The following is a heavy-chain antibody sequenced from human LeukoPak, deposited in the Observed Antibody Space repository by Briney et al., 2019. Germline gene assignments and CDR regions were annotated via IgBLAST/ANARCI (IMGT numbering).Heavy chain of an antibody. D-gene: IGHD2-15*01. CDR2: MNPNSGNT. V-gene: IGHV1-8*03. J-gene: IGHJ4*02. CDR3: ARGAALGYHDPPDFDY. CDR1: GYTFTSYD. Sequence: ASVKVSCKASGYTFTSYDINWVRQATGQGLEWMGWMNPNSGNTGYAQKFQGRVTITRNTSISTAYMELSSLRSEDTAVYYRARGAALGYHDPPDFDYWGQGTLVTVS.